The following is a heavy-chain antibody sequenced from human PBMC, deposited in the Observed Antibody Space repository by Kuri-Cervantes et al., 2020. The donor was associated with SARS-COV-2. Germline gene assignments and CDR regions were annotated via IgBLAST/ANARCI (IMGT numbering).Heavy chain of an antibody. Sequence: ASVKVSCKASGYTFTGYYMHWVRQAPGQGLEWMGWINPNSGDTNYAQKFQGWVTMTRDKSISTVYMELSRLRSDDTAVYYCARTTHFRRLVVISQGGAFDIWGQGKMVTVSS. CDR1: GYTFTGYY. V-gene: IGHV1-2*04. D-gene: IGHD3-22*01. J-gene: IGHJ3*02. CDR2: INPNSGDT. CDR3: ARTTHFRRLVVISQGGAFDI.